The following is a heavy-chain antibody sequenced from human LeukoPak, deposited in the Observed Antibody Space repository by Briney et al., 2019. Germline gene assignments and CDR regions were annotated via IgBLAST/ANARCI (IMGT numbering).Heavy chain of an antibody. V-gene: IGHV4-59*01. Sequence: SETLSLTCTVSGGSISSYYWSWIRQPPGKGRAWIGYIYYSGSTNYNPSLKSRVTISVDTSKNQFPLKLSSVTSADTAVYYCARDSSGYYYAPVGDAFDIWGQGTMVTVSS. D-gene: IGHD3-22*01. CDR2: IYYSGST. J-gene: IGHJ3*02. CDR1: GGSISSYY. CDR3: ARDSSGYYYAPVGDAFDI.